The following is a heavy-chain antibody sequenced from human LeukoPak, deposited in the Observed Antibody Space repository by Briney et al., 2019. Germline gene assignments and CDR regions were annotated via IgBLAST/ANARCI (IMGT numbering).Heavy chain of an antibody. CDR2: INPNSGGT. Sequence: ASVKVSCKASGYTFTGYFIHWVRQAPGQGLEWMGWINPNSGGTNYAQKFQGRVTMTRDTSIITAYMELSRLSSDDTAVYYCARDERYDSSGYPFDFWGQGTLVTVSS. V-gene: IGHV1-2*02. CDR3: ARDERYDSSGYPFDF. D-gene: IGHD3-22*01. J-gene: IGHJ4*02. CDR1: GYTFTGYF.